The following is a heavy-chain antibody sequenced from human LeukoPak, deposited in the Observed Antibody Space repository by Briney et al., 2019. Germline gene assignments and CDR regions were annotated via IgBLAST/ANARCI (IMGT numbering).Heavy chain of an antibody. V-gene: IGHV4-4*07. J-gene: IGHJ6*03. Sequence: SETLSLTCTVSGGSISSYYWSWIRQPAGKGLEWIGRIYTSGSTNYNPSLKSRVTMSVDTSKNQFSLKLSSVTAADTAVYYCAREGWFGESYYYYMDVWGKGTTVTISS. D-gene: IGHD3-10*01. CDR3: AREGWFGESYYYYMDV. CDR2: IYTSGST. CDR1: GGSISSYY.